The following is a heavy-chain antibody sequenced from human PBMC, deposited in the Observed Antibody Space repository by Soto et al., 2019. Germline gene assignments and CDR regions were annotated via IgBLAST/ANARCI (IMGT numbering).Heavy chain of an antibody. CDR1: GFTFDDYA. V-gene: IGHV3-9*01. CDR2: ISWKRTNK. CDR3: DKDAQDGAGTGCGLDNWFDP. Sequence: PGGCMSLSCAASGFTFDDYAMQWLQQAAGNVQEWVSGISWKRTNKDYAVSMKALFTMYRDNGKIFLYLQMNTPTAAATAFYYCDKDAQDGAGTGCGLDNWFDPWGQGTLVTVSS. D-gene: IGHD6-19*01. J-gene: IGHJ5*02.